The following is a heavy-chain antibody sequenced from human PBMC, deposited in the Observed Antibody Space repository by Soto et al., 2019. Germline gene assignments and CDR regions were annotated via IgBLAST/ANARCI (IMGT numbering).Heavy chain of an antibody. CDR1: GFAVRHNY. V-gene: IGHV3-53*04. CDR2: IYSGGDT. CDR3: ARKTDSIPSGGDV. D-gene: IGHD3-10*01. Sequence: EVQLVESGGGLVQPGGSLRLSCTASGFAVRHNYMTWVRQAPGKGLEWVSVIYSGGDTAYAYSVKGRFTISRHTSQNTLYLQMNSLRAEATAVYYCARKTDSIPSGGDVWGKGTAVTVSS. J-gene: IGHJ6*04.